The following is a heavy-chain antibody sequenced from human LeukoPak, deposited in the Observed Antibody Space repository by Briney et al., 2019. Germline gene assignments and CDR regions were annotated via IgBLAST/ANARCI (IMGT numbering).Heavy chain of an antibody. V-gene: IGHV3-23*01. CDR1: VFSFRSDA. Sequence: VGSLRLSSAAPVFSFRSDALCCVPAGPGEGVGRGSPICGIGGSTYNADSVKGRFTISRNNSKNTLYLQMKSLRAEDTAVYYCASIGGTLYYYHYMDVWGKGTTVTVSS. CDR2: ICGIGGST. J-gene: IGHJ6*03. D-gene: IGHD1-14*01. CDR3: ASIGGTLYYYHYMDV.